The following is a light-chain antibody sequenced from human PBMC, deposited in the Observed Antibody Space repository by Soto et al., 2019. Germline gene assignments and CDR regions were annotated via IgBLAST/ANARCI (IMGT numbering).Light chain of an antibody. CDR2: GNS. CDR1: SSNIGAGYD. CDR3: QSYDSSLSAAV. Sequence: QSVLTQPPSVSGAPGQGVTISCTGSSSNIGAGYDVHWYQQLPGTAPKLLIYGNSNRPSGVPDRFSGSKSGTSASLAITGLQAEDEADYYCQSYDSSLSAAVFGGGTQLTVL. J-gene: IGLJ7*01. V-gene: IGLV1-40*01.